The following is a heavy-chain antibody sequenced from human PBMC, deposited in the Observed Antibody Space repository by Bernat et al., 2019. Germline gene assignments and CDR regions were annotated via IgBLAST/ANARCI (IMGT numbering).Heavy chain of an antibody. CDR1: GFTVSSNY. CDR2: IYSGGGT. CDR3: ARVRATVTSGWFDP. D-gene: IGHD4-17*01. J-gene: IGHJ5*02. V-gene: IGHV3-66*01. Sequence: VQLLESGGTLVQPGGSLRLSCAASGFTVSSNYMSWVRQAPGKGLEWVSVIYSGGGTYYADSVKGRFTISRDNSKNTLYLQMNSLGAEDTAVYYCARVRATVTSGWFDPWGQGTLVTVSS.